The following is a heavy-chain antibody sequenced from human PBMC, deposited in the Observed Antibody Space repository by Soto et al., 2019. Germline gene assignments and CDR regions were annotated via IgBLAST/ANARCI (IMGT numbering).Heavy chain of an antibody. Sequence: PGGTRRLSCTASGYTFNTYGMHWVRQAPGKGLEWVALILYDGSNEYYADSVKGRFTISIDNSTNLLDLQMYRLRGEDTAVYYCAKDCSSQGRVVVIIQPFAYLGQGALVTVSA. V-gene: IGHV3-30*18. CDR3: AKDCSSQGRVVVIIQPFAY. CDR1: GYTFNTYG. CDR2: ILYDGSNE. J-gene: IGHJ4*02. D-gene: IGHD3-22*01.